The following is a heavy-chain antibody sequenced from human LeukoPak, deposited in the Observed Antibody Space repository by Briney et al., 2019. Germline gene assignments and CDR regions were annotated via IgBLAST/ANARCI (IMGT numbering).Heavy chain of an antibody. Sequence: GGSLRLSCAASGFTFSTYTMSWVRQAPGKGLEWVSSISGNGGSPYNADSVKGRFTISRDNSKNTLYFQMNSLRAEDTAVYYCARAKTSFITGDQNWFDPWGQGTLVTVSS. D-gene: IGHD1-14*01. V-gene: IGHV3-23*01. CDR2: ISGNGGSP. J-gene: IGHJ5*02. CDR1: GFTFSTYT. CDR3: ARAKTSFITGDQNWFDP.